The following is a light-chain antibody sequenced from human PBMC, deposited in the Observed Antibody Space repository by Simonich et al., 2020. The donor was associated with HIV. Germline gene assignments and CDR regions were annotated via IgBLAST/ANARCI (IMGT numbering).Light chain of an antibody. CDR2: EDN. V-gene: IGLV6-57*03. Sequence: NFMLPQPHSVSESPGKTVTISCPRSSGSIASNYVQWYQQRPGSAPTTVIYEDNQSPSGVPDRFSGSIDSSSNSASLTISGLKTEDEADYYCQSYDSSNQGVFGGGTKLTVL. J-gene: IGLJ3*02. CDR1: SGSIASNY. CDR3: QSYDSSNQGV.